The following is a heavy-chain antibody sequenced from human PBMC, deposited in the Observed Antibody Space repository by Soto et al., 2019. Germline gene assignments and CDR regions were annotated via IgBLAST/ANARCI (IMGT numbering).Heavy chain of an antibody. V-gene: IGHV3-30-3*01. CDR3: ARMMVGATIHYYGMDV. D-gene: IGHD1-26*01. CDR1: GFTFSSYA. CDR2: ISYDGSNK. J-gene: IGHJ6*02. Sequence: PGGSLRLSCAASGFTFSSYAMHWVRQAPGKGLEWVAVISYDGSNKYYADSVKGRFTISRDNSKNTLYLQMNSLRAEDTAVYYCARMMVGATIHYYGMDVWGQGTTVTVSS.